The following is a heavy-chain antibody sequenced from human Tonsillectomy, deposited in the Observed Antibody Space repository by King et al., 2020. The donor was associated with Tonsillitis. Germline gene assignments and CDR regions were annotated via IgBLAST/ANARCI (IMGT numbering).Heavy chain of an antibody. CDR3: ARLPTGGYYYMDA. CDR1: GYTFSTYW. D-gene: IGHD3-16*01. J-gene: IGHJ6*03. CDR2: IYPGDSDT. Sequence: QLVQSGAEVKKHGESLKISCKCSGYTFSTYWIAWVRQMPGKGLEWVGVIYPGDSDTRYSPSFQGRVTISADKSISTADLQWSSLKASDSAMYYCARLPTGGYYYMDAWGKGTAVTVSS. V-gene: IGHV5-51*01.